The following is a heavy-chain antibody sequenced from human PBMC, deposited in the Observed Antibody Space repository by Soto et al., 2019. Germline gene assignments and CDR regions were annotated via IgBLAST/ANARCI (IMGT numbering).Heavy chain of an antibody. J-gene: IGHJ6*03. CDR3: ARTVLGPDLLADSFVDYYYYMDV. D-gene: IGHD3-9*01. V-gene: IGHV4-61*01. Sequence: PSETLSLTCTVAGGSVSSGRYYWSWIRQPPGKGLEWIGYVYYTGSTSYNPSLKRRVTFSADSSRGQFSLRLNSVTAADTAVYYCARTVLGPDLLADSFVDYYYYMDVWGQGTTVTVSS. CDR2: VYYTGST. CDR1: GGSVSSGRYY.